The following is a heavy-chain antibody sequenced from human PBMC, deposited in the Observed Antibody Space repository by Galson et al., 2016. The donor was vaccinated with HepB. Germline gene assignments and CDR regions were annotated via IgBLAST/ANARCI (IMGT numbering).Heavy chain of an antibody. Sequence: SVKVSCKASGYTFTSYYMHWVRQAPGQGLEWMGINNPSGGSTSYAQKFQGRVTVTRDTSTSTVYMELSSLRSEDTAVYYCARGTGTGGYFDYWGQGTLVTVSS. V-gene: IGHV1-46*01. CDR3: ARGTGTGGYFDY. J-gene: IGHJ4*02. CDR1: GYTFTSYY. CDR2: NNPSGGST. D-gene: IGHD3/OR15-3a*01.